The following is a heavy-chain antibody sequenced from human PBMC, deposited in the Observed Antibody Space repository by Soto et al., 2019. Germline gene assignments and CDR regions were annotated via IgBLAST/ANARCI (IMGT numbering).Heavy chain of an antibody. Sequence: QITLKESGPTLVKPTQTLTLTCIFSGFSFTADGVGVGWIRQPPGKALEWLALIYWDYDARYRASLKSRLNLTKDSPKTQGVLTMTNIDPVDTATYYCAHAFSGNSWPNDAFDVWGQGTVVTVSS. J-gene: IGHJ3*01. V-gene: IGHV2-5*02. CDR1: GFSFTADGVG. CDR3: AHAFSGNSWPNDAFDV. D-gene: IGHD1-1*01. CDR2: IYWDYDA.